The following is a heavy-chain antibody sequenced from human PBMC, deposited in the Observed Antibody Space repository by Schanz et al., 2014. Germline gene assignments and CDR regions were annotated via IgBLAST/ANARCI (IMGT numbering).Heavy chain of an antibody. CDR1: GYTFTSYY. D-gene: IGHD5-12*01. CDR2: INCNSGGT. J-gene: IGHJ4*02. V-gene: IGHV1-2*02. Sequence: QVQLVQSGAEVKKPGASVKVSCKASGYTFTSYYIHWVRQAPGQGLEWMGWINCNSGGTNYPQKFQGRVPMTRDTSISTAYMELSGLTSDDTATYFCARARYTGYDCSGYWGQGTLLIVSS. CDR3: ARARYTGYDCSGY.